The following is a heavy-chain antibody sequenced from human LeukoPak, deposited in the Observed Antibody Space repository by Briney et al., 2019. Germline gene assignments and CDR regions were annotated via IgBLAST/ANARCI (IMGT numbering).Heavy chain of an antibody. J-gene: IGHJ4*02. Sequence: GGSLRLSCAASGFTFSNSAMSWVRQAPGKGLEWVSAISGSGGSTYYADSVKGRFTISRDNSKNTLYLQMYSLRAEDTAVYYCARRAGAYSHPYDYWGQGTLVTVSS. V-gene: IGHV3-23*01. CDR1: GFTFSNSA. CDR2: ISGSGGST. CDR3: ARRAGAYSHPYDY. D-gene: IGHD4/OR15-4a*01.